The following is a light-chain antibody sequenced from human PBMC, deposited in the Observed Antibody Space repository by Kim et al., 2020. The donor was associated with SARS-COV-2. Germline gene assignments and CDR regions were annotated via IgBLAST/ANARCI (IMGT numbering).Light chain of an antibody. CDR1: SGSIDDNY. V-gene: IGLV6-57*04. Sequence: NFMLTQPHSVSESPGKTVTISCTRSSGSIDDNYVQWYQQRPGGVPTTVIYEDDQRPSGVSDRFSGSIDNSSNSASLTISGTRTEDEADHYWQFYNRDNLVIGGGTQLTVL. CDR2: EDD. J-gene: IGLJ2*01. CDR3: QFYNRDNLV.